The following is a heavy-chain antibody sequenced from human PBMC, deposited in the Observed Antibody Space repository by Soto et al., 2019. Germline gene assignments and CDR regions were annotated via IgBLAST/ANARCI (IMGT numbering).Heavy chain of an antibody. Sequence: PGGSLRLSCAASGFTFSSYAMSWVRQAPGKGLEWVSAISGSGGSTYYADSVKGRFTISRDNSKNTLYLQMNSLRAEDTAVYYCARGYDFWSGYYTPTNYYYGMDVWGQGTTVTVSS. J-gene: IGHJ6*02. D-gene: IGHD3-3*01. CDR2: ISGSGGST. V-gene: IGHV3-23*01. CDR3: ARGYDFWSGYYTPTNYYYGMDV. CDR1: GFTFSSYA.